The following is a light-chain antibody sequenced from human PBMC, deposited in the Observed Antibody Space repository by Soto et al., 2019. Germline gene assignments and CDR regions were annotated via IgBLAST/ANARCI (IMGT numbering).Light chain of an antibody. CDR1: SSDVGGYNY. Sequence: QSALTQPASVSGSPGQSITISCTGTSSDVGGYNYVSWYQQHPGKAPKLMIYEVNNRPSEVSNRFSGSKSGNTASLTISGLQPEDEADYYCNSYTSRYTFVLGTGTKPTVL. J-gene: IGLJ1*01. CDR2: EVN. CDR3: NSYTSRYTFV. V-gene: IGLV2-14*01.